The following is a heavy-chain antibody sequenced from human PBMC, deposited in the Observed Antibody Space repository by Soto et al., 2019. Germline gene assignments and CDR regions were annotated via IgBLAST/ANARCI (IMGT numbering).Heavy chain of an antibody. Sequence: ASVKVSCKASGYTFTSYGINCVRQAPGQGLEWMGWISAYNANTHYAQKLQGRVTMTTDTFTSTACMELRSLRSDDTAVYYCARGENWFDPWGQGTLVTVSS. J-gene: IGHJ5*02. V-gene: IGHV1-18*01. CDR3: ARGENWFDP. CDR2: ISAYNANT. CDR1: GYTFTSYG.